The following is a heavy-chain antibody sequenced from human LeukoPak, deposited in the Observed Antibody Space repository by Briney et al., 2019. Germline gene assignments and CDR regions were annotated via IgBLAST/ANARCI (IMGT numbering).Heavy chain of an antibody. Sequence: PGMSLRLSCAASGFTFSSYAMSWVRQAPGKGLEWVSAISGSGGSTYYADSVKGRFTISRDNSKNTLYLQMNSLRAEDTAVYYCAKDPWLAPGGDWFDPWGQGTLVTVSS. CDR2: ISGSGGST. D-gene: IGHD4-23*01. CDR1: GFTFSSYA. V-gene: IGHV3-23*01. CDR3: AKDPWLAPGGDWFDP. J-gene: IGHJ5*02.